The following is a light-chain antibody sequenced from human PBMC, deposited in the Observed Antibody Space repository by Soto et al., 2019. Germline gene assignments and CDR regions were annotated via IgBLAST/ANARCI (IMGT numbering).Light chain of an antibody. CDR1: QSVSSSY. Sequence: DIVLTQSPGTLSLSPGERATLSCRASQSVSSSYLAWYQQKPGQSPRLLIYGASSRATGIPDRFSRSGSGTDFPLIISRLEPEDFAVYYCQQYGISPRTFGQSTKVEIK. CDR3: QQYGISPRT. CDR2: GAS. J-gene: IGKJ1*01. V-gene: IGKV3-20*01.